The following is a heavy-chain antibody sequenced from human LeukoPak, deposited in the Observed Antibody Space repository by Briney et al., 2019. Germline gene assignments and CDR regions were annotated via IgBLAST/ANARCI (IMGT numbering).Heavy chain of an antibody. CDR3: ARSAVTGPGWIDS. V-gene: IGHV3-53*01. CDR2: IYSGGGT. CDR1: GFTVSGKY. Sequence: GGSLRLSCAASGFTVSGKYMSWVRQAPGRGLQWVSVIYSGGGTYYADPVKGRFTISRDNSKNTLYLQMNGLRAEDTAVYFCARSAVTGPGWIDSWGQGTLVTVSS. J-gene: IGHJ5*01. D-gene: IGHD6-19*01.